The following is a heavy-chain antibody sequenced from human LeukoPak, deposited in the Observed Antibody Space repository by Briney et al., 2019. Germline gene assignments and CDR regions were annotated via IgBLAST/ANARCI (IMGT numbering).Heavy chain of an antibody. CDR3: ARDLKELESDAFDI. J-gene: IGHJ3*02. CDR2: ISSSSSYI. Sequence: PGGSLRLSCAASGFTFSSYSMNWVRQAPGKGLEWVSSISSSSSYIYYADSVKGRFTISRDNAKNSLYLQMNSLRAEDTAVYYCARDLKELESDAFDIWGQGTMVTVSS. V-gene: IGHV3-21*01. CDR1: GFTFSSYS. D-gene: IGHD5-24*01.